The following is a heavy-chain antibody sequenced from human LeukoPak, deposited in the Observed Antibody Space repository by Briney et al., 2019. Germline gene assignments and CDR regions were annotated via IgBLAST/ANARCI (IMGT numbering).Heavy chain of an antibody. V-gene: IGHV4-34*01. D-gene: IGHD3-10*01. Sequence: TSETLSLTCAVYGGSFSGYYWSWIRQPPGKGLEWIGEINHSGSTNYNPSLKSRVTISVDTSKNQFSLKLSSVTAADTAVYYCARSYGSGSYHNYWGQGTLVTVSS. J-gene: IGHJ4*02. CDR3: ARSYGSGSYHNY. CDR1: GGSFSGYY. CDR2: INHSGST.